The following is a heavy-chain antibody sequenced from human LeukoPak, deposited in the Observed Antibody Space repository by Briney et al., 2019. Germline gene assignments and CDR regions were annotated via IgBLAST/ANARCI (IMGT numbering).Heavy chain of an antibody. CDR2: ISCDGSNK. J-gene: IGHJ4*02. D-gene: IGHD3-10*01. V-gene: IGHV3-30-3*01. CDR1: GFAFSSYA. Sequence: GRSLRLSCAASGFAFSSYAMHWVRQAPGKGLEWVAVISCDGSNKYYADSVKGRFTISRDNSKNTLYLQMNSLRAEDTAVYYCARDRHRITMVRGVTPDYWGQGTLATVSS. CDR3: ARDRHRITMVRGVTPDY.